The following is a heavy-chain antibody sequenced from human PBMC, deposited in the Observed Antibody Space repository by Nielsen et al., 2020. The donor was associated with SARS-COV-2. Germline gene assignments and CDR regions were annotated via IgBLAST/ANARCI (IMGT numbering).Heavy chain of an antibody. Sequence: GGSLRLSCAASGFTFSSYGMHWVRQAPGKGLVWVSRVNSDGGTTRYADSVEGRFTISRDNAKNTLYLQMNSLRAEDTAVYYCASIDRYCTNASCAHIVGFDYWGQGTLVTVSS. CDR2: VNSDGGTT. V-gene: IGHV3-74*01. D-gene: IGHD2-8*01. CDR3: ASIDRYCTNASCAHIVGFDY. J-gene: IGHJ4*02. CDR1: GFTFSSYG.